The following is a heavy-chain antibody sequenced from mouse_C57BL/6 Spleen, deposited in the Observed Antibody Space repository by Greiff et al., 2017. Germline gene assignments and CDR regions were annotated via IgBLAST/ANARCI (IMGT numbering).Heavy chain of an antibody. J-gene: IGHJ3*01. CDR3: ARGSSGYEWFAY. Sequence: QVQLQQPGAELVKPGASVKLSCKASGYTFTSYWMHWVKQRPGRGLEWIGRIDPNSGGTKYNEKFKSQATLTVDKPSSTAYMQLSRLTSEDPAVYDCARGSSGYEWFAYWGQGTLVTVSA. V-gene: IGHV1-72*01. D-gene: IGHD3-2*02. CDR2: IDPNSGGT. CDR1: GYTFTSYW.